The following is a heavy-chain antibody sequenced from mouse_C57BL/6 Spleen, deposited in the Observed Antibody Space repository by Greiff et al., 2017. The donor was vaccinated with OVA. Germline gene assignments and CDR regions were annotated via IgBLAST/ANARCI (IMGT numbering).Heavy chain of an antibody. CDR2: IRLKSDNYAT. D-gene: IGHD1-1*01. CDR3: TGYYYGDWYFDV. J-gene: IGHJ1*03. V-gene: IGHV6-3*01. CDR1: GFTFSNYW. Sequence: EVHLVESGGGLVQPGGSMKLSCVASGFTFSNYWMNWVRQSPEKGLEWVAQIRLKSDNYATHYAESVKGRFTISRDDSKSSVYLQMNNLRAEDTGIYYCTGYYYGDWYFDVWGTGTTVTVSS.